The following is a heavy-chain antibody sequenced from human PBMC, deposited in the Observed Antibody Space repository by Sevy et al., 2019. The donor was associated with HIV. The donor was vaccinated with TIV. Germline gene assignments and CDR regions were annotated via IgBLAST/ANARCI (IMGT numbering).Heavy chain of an antibody. CDR2: ITGSGGST. CDR1: GFTFSRNA. Sequence: GGSLRLSCAASGFTFSRNAMSWVRQAPGKGLEWASGITGSGGSTYYADSVKGRFTISIDNSKNTLYLQMNSSRVEDTAVYYCAKVGYCSSTSCYSIYYGMDVWGQGTTVTVSS. V-gene: IGHV3-23*01. CDR3: AKVGYCSSTSCYSIYYGMDV. J-gene: IGHJ6*02. D-gene: IGHD2-2*02.